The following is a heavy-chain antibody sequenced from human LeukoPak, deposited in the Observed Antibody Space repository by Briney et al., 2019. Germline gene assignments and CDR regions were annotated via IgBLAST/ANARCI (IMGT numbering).Heavy chain of an antibody. Sequence: SETLSLTCAVSGYSIRSAYYWGWIRQPPGKGLEWIGSLHHRGTTYYNPSLRSRVTISVDMSKNHFSLKLTSVAAADTAVYHCARMGESRSFDYWGQGNLVTVSS. D-gene: IGHD2-21*01. CDR3: ARMGESRSFDY. J-gene: IGHJ4*02. V-gene: IGHV4-38-2*01. CDR2: LHHRGTT. CDR1: GYSIRSAYY.